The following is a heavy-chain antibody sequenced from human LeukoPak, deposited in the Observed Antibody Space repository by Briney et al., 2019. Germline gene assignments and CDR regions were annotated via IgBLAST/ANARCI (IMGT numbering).Heavy chain of an antibody. CDR1: GYSFTSYW. Sequence: GESLKISCKGSGYSFTSYWIGWVRQMPGKGLEWMGIIYPGDSDTRYSPSFQGQVTISADKFISTAYLQWSSLKASDTAMYYCAGSGLLGQTYYYDSSGYYFDYWGQGTLVTVSS. D-gene: IGHD3-22*01. CDR2: IYPGDSDT. V-gene: IGHV5-51*01. J-gene: IGHJ4*02. CDR3: AGSGLLGQTYYYDSSGYYFDY.